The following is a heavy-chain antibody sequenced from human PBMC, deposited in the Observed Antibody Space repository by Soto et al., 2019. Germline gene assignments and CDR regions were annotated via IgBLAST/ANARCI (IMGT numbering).Heavy chain of an antibody. J-gene: IGHJ3*01. CDR2: INTYNGDT. Sequence: QVRLVQSGAEVKKPGASVKVSCRASAYTFTEYGVTWVRQAPGQGLEWMGWINTYNGDTKYAQKFQGRVTMTTDTSTSTAYMELRSLRSDDTAVDYCARRKGQWGDALDCWGQGTMVIVSS. CDR3: ARRKGQWGDALDC. V-gene: IGHV1-18*01. D-gene: IGHD2-8*01. CDR1: AYTFTEYG.